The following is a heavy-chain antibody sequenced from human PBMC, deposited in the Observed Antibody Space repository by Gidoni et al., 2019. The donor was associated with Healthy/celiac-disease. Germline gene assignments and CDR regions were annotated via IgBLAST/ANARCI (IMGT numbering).Heavy chain of an antibody. CDR1: GFTFSSYS. Sequence: EVQLVESGGGLVKPGGSLRLSCAASGFTFSSYSMNWVRQAPGKGLEWVSSISSSGSTIYYADSVKGRFTISRDNAKNSLYLQMNSLRSEDTAVYYCARDHSSGYYNPEYFQHWGQGTLVTVSS. CDR3: ARDHSSGYYNPEYFQH. D-gene: IGHD3-22*01. V-gene: IGHV3-21*01. CDR2: ISSSGSTI. J-gene: IGHJ1*01.